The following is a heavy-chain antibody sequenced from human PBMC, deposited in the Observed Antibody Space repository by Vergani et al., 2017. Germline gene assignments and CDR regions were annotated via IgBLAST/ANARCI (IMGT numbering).Heavy chain of an antibody. V-gene: IGHV1-18*01. CDR2: LGPDNGNM. D-gene: IGHD2-15*01. J-gene: IGHJ5*02. CDR1: GYNFANYG. Sequence: LLVQSGSEVKNPGASVRVTCKASGYNFANYGIAWVRQAPGQGLEWMGWLGPDNGNMKYAQKFQGRLTMTTDTSTNTAFLELRSLRSEDTAVYYCARGYCSGERCYSFWRETVVPFDPWGQGTLVTVSS. CDR3: ARGYCSGERCYSFWRETVVPFDP.